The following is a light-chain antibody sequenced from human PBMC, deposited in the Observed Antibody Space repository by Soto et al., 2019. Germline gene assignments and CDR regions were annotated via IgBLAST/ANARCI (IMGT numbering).Light chain of an antibody. CDR3: QQYGNSPTT. J-gene: IGKJ4*01. Sequence: EIVLTQSPGTLSLSPGERATLSCRASQSVSSSYLAWYQQKPGQAPRLLIYDASSRATGIPDRFSGSGSGTDFTLTISRLEPEDFAVYYCQQYGNSPTTFGGGTKVEIK. CDR2: DAS. V-gene: IGKV3-20*01. CDR1: QSVSSSY.